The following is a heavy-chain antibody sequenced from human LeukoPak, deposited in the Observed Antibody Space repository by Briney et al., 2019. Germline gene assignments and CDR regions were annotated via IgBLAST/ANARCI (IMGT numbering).Heavy chain of an antibody. CDR1: GGSISSSSDY. CDR3: ARDVGPGQRLVFDY. Sequence: SETLSLTCTVSGGSISSSSDYWGWIRQPPGKGLEWIGSIFYSGSTYYNPSLKSRVTISVDTSKNQFSLKLRSVTAADTAVYYCARDVGPGQRLVFDYWGQGNLVTVSS. CDR2: IFYSGST. D-gene: IGHD6-25*01. J-gene: IGHJ4*02. V-gene: IGHV4-39*07.